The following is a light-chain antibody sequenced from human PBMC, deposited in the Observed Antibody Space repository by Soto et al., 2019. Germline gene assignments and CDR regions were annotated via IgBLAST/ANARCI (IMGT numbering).Light chain of an antibody. CDR3: QQRSNWPST. Sequence: EIVLTQSPVTLSLSQGERATLSCRASQSVRSYLAWYQQKPGQAPRLLIYDAFKRATGIPARFSGSGSGTDFTLTISSLEPEDFAVYYCQQRSNWPSTFGGGTKVEIK. J-gene: IGKJ4*01. V-gene: IGKV3-11*01. CDR2: DAF. CDR1: QSVRSY.